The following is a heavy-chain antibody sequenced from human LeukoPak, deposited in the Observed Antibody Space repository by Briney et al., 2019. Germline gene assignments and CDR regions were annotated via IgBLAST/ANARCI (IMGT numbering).Heavy chain of an antibody. CDR1: GFTFSSYW. CDR2: INTNGSPT. D-gene: IGHD3-10*01. CDR3: AKRGPGSPQSGKYYFDY. V-gene: IGHV3-74*01. J-gene: IGHJ4*02. Sequence: GGSLRLSCAASGFTFSSYWMHWVRQAPGKGLVWVSRINTNGSPTQYADSVKGRFTISRDNAKNTLYLQMNSLRAEDTAVYYCAKRGPGSPQSGKYYFDYWGQGTLVTVSS.